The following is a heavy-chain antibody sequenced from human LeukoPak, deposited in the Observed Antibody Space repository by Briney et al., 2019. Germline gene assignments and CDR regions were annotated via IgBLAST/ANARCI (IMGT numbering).Heavy chain of an antibody. CDR3: AKTHYYGSGSLDY. D-gene: IGHD3-10*01. CDR2: IRYDGSNK. J-gene: IGHJ4*02. CDR1: GFTFSSYG. Sequence: HPGGSLRLSCAASGFTFSSYGMHWVRQAPGKGLEWVAFIRYDGSNKYYADSVKCRFTISRDNSKNTLYLQMNSLRAEDTAVYYCAKTHYYGSGSLDYWGQGTLVTVSS. V-gene: IGHV3-30*02.